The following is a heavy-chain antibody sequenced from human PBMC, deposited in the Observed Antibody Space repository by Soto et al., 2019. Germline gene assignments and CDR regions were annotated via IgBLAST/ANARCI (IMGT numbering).Heavy chain of an antibody. CDR1: GGSISSGGYY. CDR2: IYYSGST. Sequence: SETLSLTCTVSGGSISSGGYYWSWIRQHPGKGLEWIGYIYYSGSTYYNPSLKSRVTISVGTSKNQFSLKLSSVTAADTAVYYCARWAHYGGKVFDYWGQGTLVTVSS. J-gene: IGHJ4*02. V-gene: IGHV4-31*03. D-gene: IGHD4-17*01. CDR3: ARWAHYGGKVFDY.